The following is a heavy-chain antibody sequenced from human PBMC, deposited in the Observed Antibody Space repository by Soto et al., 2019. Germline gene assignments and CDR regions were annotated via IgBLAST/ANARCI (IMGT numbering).Heavy chain of an antibody. J-gene: IGHJ5*02. V-gene: IGHV4-30-4*01. D-gene: IGHD6-13*01. CDR3: ARERPDGSRLDP. CDR2: IYYSGST. Sequence: QVQLQESGPGLVKPSQTLSLTCTVSGGSISSSDYYWSWIRQPPGKGLEWIGYIYYSGSTYYNPSLKSRVTITVDTSTYQFSLKLSSVTAADTAVYYCARERPDGSRLDPWGQGTLVTVSS. CDR1: GGSISSSDYY.